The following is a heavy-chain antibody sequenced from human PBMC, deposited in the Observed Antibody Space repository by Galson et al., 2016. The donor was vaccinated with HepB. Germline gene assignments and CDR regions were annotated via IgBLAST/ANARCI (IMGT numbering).Heavy chain of an antibody. V-gene: IGHV3-30-3*01. Sequence: SLRLSCAASGFSFSLYAMHWARQAPGKGLEWVSIISYHGTNKYYADSVKGRFTISRDNSKNTLYLQMNSLRSEDTAVYYCARDRGQLYLRDAFDIWGQGTMVTVSS. CDR1: GFSFSLYA. D-gene: IGHD1-1*01. CDR2: ISYHGTNK. J-gene: IGHJ3*02. CDR3: ARDRGQLYLRDAFDI.